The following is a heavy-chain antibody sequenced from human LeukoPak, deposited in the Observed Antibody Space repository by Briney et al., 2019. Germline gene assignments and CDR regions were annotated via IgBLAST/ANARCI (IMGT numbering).Heavy chain of an antibody. V-gene: IGHV3-74*01. CDR1: GFTFRSSW. J-gene: IGHJ4*02. D-gene: IGHD5-24*01. CDR3: GRGHVDLIDY. Sequence: GGSLRLSCAASGFTFRSSWMHWACQAPGKGLMWISRLNGDGSITSSADSVKGRFIISRDNAKNTLYLQMNSLRAEDTAVYYCGRGHVDLIDYWGRGTLVTVSS. CDR2: LNGDGSIT.